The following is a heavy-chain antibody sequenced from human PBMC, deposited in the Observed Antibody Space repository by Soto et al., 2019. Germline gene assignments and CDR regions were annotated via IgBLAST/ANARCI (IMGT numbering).Heavy chain of an antibody. V-gene: IGHV3-33*01. D-gene: IGHD2-15*01. CDR2: IWYDGSNK. CDR1: GFTFSSYG. Sequence: QVQLVESGGGVVQPGRSLRLSCAASGFTFSSYGMHWVRQAPGKGLEWVAVIWYDGSNKYYADSVKGRFTISRDNSKNTLYLQMNSLRAEDTDVYYCARDRGGQAFDIWGQGTMVTVSS. CDR3: ARDRGGQAFDI. J-gene: IGHJ3*02.